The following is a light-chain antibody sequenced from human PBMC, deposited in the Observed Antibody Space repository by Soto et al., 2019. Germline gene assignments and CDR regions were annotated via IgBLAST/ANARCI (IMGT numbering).Light chain of an antibody. CDR1: EGISTH. J-gene: IGKJ5*01. CDR2: AAS. V-gene: IGKV1-33*01. Sequence: DIQMTQSPSSLSASVADRVTITCRASEGISTHLNWYQQKPGKAPRLLIKAASTLQSGVPPRFSGSGSGTDFTFTISSLQAEDIATYYCQQYDGLPITFGQGTRLEIK. CDR3: QQYDGLPIT.